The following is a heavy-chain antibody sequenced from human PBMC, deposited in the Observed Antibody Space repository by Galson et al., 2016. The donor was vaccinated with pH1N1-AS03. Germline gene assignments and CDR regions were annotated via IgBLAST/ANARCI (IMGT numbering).Heavy chain of an antibody. CDR3: GREAFSSGWCYIDY. Sequence: SLRLSCAASGLTVSTNYMSWVRQAPGQGLEWVALLSPSGDPSYADSVKDRFAISRATSKNSLYLQMDSLGAEDTAVYYCGREAFSSGWCYIDYWGLGTLVTVSS. CDR1: GLTVSTNY. D-gene: IGHD6-19*01. CDR2: LSPSGDP. J-gene: IGHJ4*02. V-gene: IGHV3-66*03.